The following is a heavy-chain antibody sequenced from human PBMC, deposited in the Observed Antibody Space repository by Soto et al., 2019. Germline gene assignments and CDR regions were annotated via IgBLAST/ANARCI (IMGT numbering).Heavy chain of an antibody. CDR3: ARQYYDFWSGYYSSLTYYYYYGMDV. CDR2: IYYSGST. D-gene: IGHD3-3*01. V-gene: IGHV4-39*01. Sequence: PSETLSLTCTVSGGSISSSSYYWGWIRQPPGKGLEWIGSIYYSGSTYYNPSLKSRVTISVDTSKNQFSLKLSSVTAADTAVYYCARQYYDFWSGYYSSLTYYYYYGMDVWGQGPTVTVSS. J-gene: IGHJ6*02. CDR1: GGSISSSSYY.